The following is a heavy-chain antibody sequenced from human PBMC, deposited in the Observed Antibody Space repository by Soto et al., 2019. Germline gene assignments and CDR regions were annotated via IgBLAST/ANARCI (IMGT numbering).Heavy chain of an antibody. J-gene: IGHJ4*02. D-gene: IGHD6-19*01. CDR1: GFTFSSYA. V-gene: IGHV3-23*01. CDR3: AKDILRSSSGWYLRLDY. CDR2: ISGSGCST. Sequence: GGSLRLSCAASGFTFSSYAMSWVRQAPGKGLEWVSAISGSGCSTYYADSVKGRYTNSRDNSTDTQDLQMNSLEAEDTAGYCCAKDILRSSSGWYLRLDYWGQGTLVTVSS.